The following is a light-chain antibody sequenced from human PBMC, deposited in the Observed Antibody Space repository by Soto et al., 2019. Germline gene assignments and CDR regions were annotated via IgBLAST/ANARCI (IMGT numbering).Light chain of an antibody. Sequence: QSALTQPPSVSGSPGQSVTISCTGTSSDVGSYNGVSWYQQTPGTAPKLMIYEVSNRPSGVPDRFSGSKSGTSASLAITGLQAEDEADYYCQSYDSSLSGSYVFGTGTKVTVL. CDR1: SSDVGSYNG. J-gene: IGLJ1*01. V-gene: IGLV2-18*02. CDR2: EVS. CDR3: QSYDSSLSGSYV.